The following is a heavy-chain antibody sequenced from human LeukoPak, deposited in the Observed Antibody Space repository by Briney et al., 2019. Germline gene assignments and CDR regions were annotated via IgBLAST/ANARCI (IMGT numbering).Heavy chain of an antibody. CDR1: DFTVSSNS. CDR2: TYSSGST. CDR3: ATESYGGA. V-gene: IGHV3-53*01. J-gene: IGHJ4*02. D-gene: IGHD1-26*01. Sequence: GSLRLSCAASDFTVSSNSMSWVRQAPGKGLEWVSVTYSSGSTHYADSVKGRFTTSRDSSKNTLYLQMNSLRAEDTAVYYCATESYGGAWGQGTLVTVSS.